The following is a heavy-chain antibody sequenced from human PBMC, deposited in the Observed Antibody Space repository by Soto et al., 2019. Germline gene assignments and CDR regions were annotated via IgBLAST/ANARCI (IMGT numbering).Heavy chain of an antibody. CDR2: VTATAESA. V-gene: IGHV3-23*01. Sequence: GGSLRLSCTPFGFNFDAYAMSWVRQAPGKGLEWVSAVTATAESAYYTDSVRGRFIITRDNSDNMLYLQMSSLRVEDTAIYFCARGRYYDSPQDLWGRRTQVTVSS. D-gene: IGHD3-10*01. CDR3: ARGRYYDSPQDL. J-gene: IGHJ5*02. CDR1: GFNFDAYA.